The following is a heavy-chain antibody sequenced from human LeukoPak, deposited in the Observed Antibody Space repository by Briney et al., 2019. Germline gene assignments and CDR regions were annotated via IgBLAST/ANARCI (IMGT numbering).Heavy chain of an antibody. D-gene: IGHD3-9*01. V-gene: IGHV1-18*01. J-gene: IGHJ4*02. CDR2: ISAYNGNT. Sequence: GASVKVSCKASGYTFTSYGISWVRQAPGQGLEWMGWISAYNGNTNYAQKLQGRVTMTTDTSTSTAYMELRSLRSDDTAVYYCARDPYDILTGLFDYWGQGTLVTVSS. CDR1: GYTFTSYG. CDR3: ARDPYDILTGLFDY.